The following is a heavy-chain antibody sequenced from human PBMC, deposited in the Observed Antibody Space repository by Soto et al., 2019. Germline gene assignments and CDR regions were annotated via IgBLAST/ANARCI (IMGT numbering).Heavy chain of an antibody. Sequence: PGGSRRLSCEASGFTFTSYAMSWVRQAPGEGLEWVSSISSSGGSTYYADSVKGRFTISRDNSKNTLYLQMNSLRADDTAVYYCATLVAATSGYWGQGTLVTVSS. CDR2: ISSSGGST. V-gene: IGHV3-23*01. D-gene: IGHD2-21*01. CDR3: ATLVAATSGY. J-gene: IGHJ4*02. CDR1: GFTFTSYA.